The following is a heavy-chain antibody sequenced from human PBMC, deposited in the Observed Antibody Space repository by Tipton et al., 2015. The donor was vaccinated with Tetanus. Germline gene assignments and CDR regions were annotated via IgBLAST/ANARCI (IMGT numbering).Heavy chain of an antibody. V-gene: IGHV4-39*07. CDR3: SSSPGNHYLAFFDY. CDR2: IYYSGST. D-gene: IGHD2/OR15-2a*01. J-gene: IGHJ4*02. CDR1: GGSISSSSFY. Sequence: TLSLTCTVSGGSISSSSFYWGWIRQPPGKELEWIGSIYYSGSTYYNPSLKSRVTISIDTSKNQFSLRLSSVTAADTAVYYCSSSPGNHYLAFFDYWGRGTLVTVSS.